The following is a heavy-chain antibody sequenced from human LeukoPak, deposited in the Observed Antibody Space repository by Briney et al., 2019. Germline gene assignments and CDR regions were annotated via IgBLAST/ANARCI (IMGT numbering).Heavy chain of an antibody. CDR2: IIPIVDVT. V-gene: IGHV1-69*04. CDR1: GGTFSNFA. CDR3: ASPSGSYSY. Sequence: SVKVSCKASGGTFSNFAFSWVRQAPGQGLQWVGRIIPIVDVTSYAQNFKGRVTITADESTTTAYMELSSLRSEDTAVYYCASPSGSYSYWGQGTLVTVSS. J-gene: IGHJ4*02. D-gene: IGHD1-26*01.